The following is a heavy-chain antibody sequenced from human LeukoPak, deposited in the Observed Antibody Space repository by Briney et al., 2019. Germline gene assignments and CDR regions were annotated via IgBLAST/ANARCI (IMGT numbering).Heavy chain of an antibody. CDR2: ISYGGST. CDR1: GGSIRSGDHY. CDR3: ARDVGGYYYGNLEY. V-gene: IGHV4-31*03. Sequence: SETLSLTCTVSGGSIRSGDHYWNWIRQHPGKGPEWIGYISYGGSTFYNPSLKSRAAISVDTSKTQFSLKLTSVTAADTAVYYCARDVGGYYYGNLEYWGQEILVTVSS. J-gene: IGHJ4*02. D-gene: IGHD3-22*01.